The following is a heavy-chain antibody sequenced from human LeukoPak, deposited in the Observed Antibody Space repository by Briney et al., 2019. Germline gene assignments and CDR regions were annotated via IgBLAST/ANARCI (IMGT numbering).Heavy chain of an antibody. V-gene: IGHV3-30*04. Sequence: GGSLRLSCAASGFTFSSYAMDWVRQAPGKGLEWVAVISYDGSNKYYADSVKGRFTISRDNSKNTLYLQMNSLRAEDTAVYYCAVNFDSSGWYSGVDYWGQGTLVTVSS. D-gene: IGHD6-19*01. CDR2: ISYDGSNK. J-gene: IGHJ4*02. CDR1: GFTFSSYA. CDR3: AVNFDSSGWYSGVDY.